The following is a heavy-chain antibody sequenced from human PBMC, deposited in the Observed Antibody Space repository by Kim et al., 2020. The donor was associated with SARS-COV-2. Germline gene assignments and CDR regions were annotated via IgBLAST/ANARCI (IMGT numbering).Heavy chain of an antibody. Sequence: NSNPPLKSRVTMSVDTSKDQISLKMSSVTAADTSVYFCARSLVGQNWLDPWGQGTLVTVSS. J-gene: IGHJ5*02. CDR3: ARSLVGQNWLDP. V-gene: IGHV4-4*07. D-gene: IGHD1-26*01.